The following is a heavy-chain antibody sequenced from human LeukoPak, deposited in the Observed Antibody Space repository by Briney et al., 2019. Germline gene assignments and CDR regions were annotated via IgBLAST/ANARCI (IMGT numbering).Heavy chain of an antibody. Sequence: SETLSLTCAVSGGSISSGSYSWSWIRQPPGKGLEWIGYIYHSGSTYYNPSLKSRVTISVDRSKNQFSLKLSSVTAADTAVYYCARGSSWGSGYYPHFDYWGQGTLVTVSS. J-gene: IGHJ4*02. CDR3: ARGSSWGSGYYPHFDY. V-gene: IGHV4-30-2*01. CDR2: IYHSGST. D-gene: IGHD3-22*01. CDR1: GGSISSGSYS.